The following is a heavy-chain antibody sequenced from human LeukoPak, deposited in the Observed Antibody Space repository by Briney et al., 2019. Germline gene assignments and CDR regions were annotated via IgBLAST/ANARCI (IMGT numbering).Heavy chain of an antibody. CDR2: ISYDGSNK. Sequence: GGSLSLSCAASGFTFSSYGMHWVGQAPGKGLVWVAVISYDGSNKYYADSVKGRFTISRDNSKNTLYLQMNSLRAEDTAVYYCAKQATYYYGSGLSGFDYWGQGTLVTVSS. D-gene: IGHD3-10*01. V-gene: IGHV3-33*05. CDR1: GFTFSSYG. CDR3: AKQATYYYGSGLSGFDY. J-gene: IGHJ4*02.